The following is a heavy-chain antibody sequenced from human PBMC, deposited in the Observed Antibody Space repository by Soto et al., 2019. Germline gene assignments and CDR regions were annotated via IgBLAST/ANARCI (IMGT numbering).Heavy chain of an antibody. CDR1: GDTFTSYY. CDR2: INPNGGSI. Sequence: QVRLVESGAEVKAPGASVKVSCKAPGDTFTSYYMHWVRQAPGHGLVLVGVINPNGGSIRFAQKSKCKVTRTKNTSRSTVNMDLRGLTSEDTAVYYCARSSGGVYGIIIDGTNWFAPWGQGTLVTVSS. CDR3: ARSSGGVYGIIIDGTNWFAP. D-gene: IGHD3-16*01. V-gene: IGHV1-46*01. J-gene: IGHJ5*02.